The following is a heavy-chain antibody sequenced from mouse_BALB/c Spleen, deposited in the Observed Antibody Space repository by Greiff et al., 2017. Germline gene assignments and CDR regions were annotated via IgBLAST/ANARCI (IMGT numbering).Heavy chain of an antibody. J-gene: IGHJ3*01. CDR2: IDTSDSYT. V-gene: IGHV1-69*01. CDR1: GYTFTDYW. CDR3: ARGADY. Sequence: QVQLQQPGAELVMPGASVKMSCKAPGYTFTDYWMHWVKQRPGQGLEWIGAIDTSDSYTSYNQKFKGKATLTVDESSSTAYMQLSSLTSEDSAVYYCARGADYWGQGTLVTVSA.